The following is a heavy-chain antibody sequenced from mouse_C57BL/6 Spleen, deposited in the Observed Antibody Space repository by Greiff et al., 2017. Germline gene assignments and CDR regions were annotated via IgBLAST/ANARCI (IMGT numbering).Heavy chain of an antibody. J-gene: IGHJ2*01. CDR1: GYAFSSYW. CDR3: ARAATMTHFDY. D-gene: IGHD2-4*01. CDR2: IYPGDGDT. V-gene: IGHV1-80*01. Sequence: QVQLQQSGAELVKPGASVKISCKASGYAFSSYWMNWVKQRPGKGLEWIGQIYPGDGDTNYNGKFKGKATLTADKSSSTAYMQLSSLTSEDSAVYFCARAATMTHFDYWGQGTTLTVSS.